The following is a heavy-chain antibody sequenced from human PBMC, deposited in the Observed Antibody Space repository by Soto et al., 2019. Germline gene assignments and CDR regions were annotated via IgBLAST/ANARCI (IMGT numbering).Heavy chain of an antibody. D-gene: IGHD2-15*01. CDR2: IAHDGSNA. Sequence: QVQLVESGGGVVQPGGSLRLSCAASGFTFRNHAMHWVRQAPGKGLECLAVIAHDGSNAFYRDSVKGRFTVSRDNSKNKLYLYMNSLRSEDTGVYYCERGDREDILVVVGARPGEYGTDIWGQGTTVIVSS. J-gene: IGHJ6*02. V-gene: IGHV3-30-3*01. CDR1: GFTFRNHA. CDR3: ERGDREDILVVVGARPGEYGTDI.